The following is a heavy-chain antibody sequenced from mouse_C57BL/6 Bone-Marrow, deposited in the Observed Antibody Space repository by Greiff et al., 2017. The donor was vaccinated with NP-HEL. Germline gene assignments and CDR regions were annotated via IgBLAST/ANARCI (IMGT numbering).Heavy chain of an antibody. V-gene: IGHV5-4*03. D-gene: IGHD2-4*01. CDR3: ARPYYDYDGYAMDY. CDR1: GFTFSSYA. Sequence: EVMLVESGGGLVKPGGSLKLSCAASGFTFSSYAMSWVRQTPEKRLEWVATISDGGSYTYNPDNVKGRFTISSDNAKNNLYLQMSHLKSEDTAMYYCARPYYDYDGYAMDYWGQGTSVTVSS. CDR2: ISDGGSYT. J-gene: IGHJ4*01.